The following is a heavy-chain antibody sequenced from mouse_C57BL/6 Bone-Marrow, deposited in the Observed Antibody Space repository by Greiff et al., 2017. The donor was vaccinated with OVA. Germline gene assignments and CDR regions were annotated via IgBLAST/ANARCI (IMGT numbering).Heavy chain of an antibody. Sequence: EVNVVESGGGLVKPGGSLKLSCAASGFTFSSYAMSWVRQTPEKRLEWVATISDGGSYTYYPDNVKGRFTISRDNAKNNLYLQMSHLKSEDTAMYYCARAATGYFDVWGTGTTVTVSS. CDR1: GFTFSSYA. J-gene: IGHJ1*03. V-gene: IGHV5-4*03. CDR3: ARAATGYFDV. D-gene: IGHD1-1*01. CDR2: ISDGGSYT.